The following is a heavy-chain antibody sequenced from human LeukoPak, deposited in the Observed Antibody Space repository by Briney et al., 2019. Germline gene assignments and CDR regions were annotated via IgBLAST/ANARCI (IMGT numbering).Heavy chain of an antibody. J-gene: IGHJ3*02. CDR1: GGSIDTSNYY. Sequence: SETLSLTCTVSGGSIDTSNYYWGWIRQPPGKGLEWIGSIYYSGSTYYNPSLKSRVTISVDTSKNQFSLKLSSVTAADTAVYYCARQGDPTWAFDIWGQGTMVTVSS. CDR2: IYYSGST. V-gene: IGHV4-39*01. CDR3: ARQGDPTWAFDI. D-gene: IGHD3-16*01.